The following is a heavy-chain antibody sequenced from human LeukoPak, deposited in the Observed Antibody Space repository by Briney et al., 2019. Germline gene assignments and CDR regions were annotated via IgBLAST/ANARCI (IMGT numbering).Heavy chain of an antibody. V-gene: IGHV3-48*03. J-gene: IGHJ4*02. CDR1: GFTFSSYE. Sequence: GGSLRLSCAASGFTFSSYEMNWVRQAPGKGLDWVSYISTSGSTIYYADSVKGRFTISRDNAKNSLYLQMNSLTTEDTAVYYCARSLYRYDYWGQGTLVAVSP. D-gene: IGHD2/OR15-2a*01. CDR2: ISTSGSTI. CDR3: ARSLYRYDY.